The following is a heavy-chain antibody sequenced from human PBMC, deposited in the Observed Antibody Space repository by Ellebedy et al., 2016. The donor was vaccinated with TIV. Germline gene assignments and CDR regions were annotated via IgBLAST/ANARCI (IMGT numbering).Heavy chain of an antibody. CDR3: ARFAEMATIIFDY. CDR1: GYSLSSPAYF. V-gene: IGHV4-39*01. D-gene: IGHD5-24*01. J-gene: IGHJ4*02. Sequence: MPSETLSLTCTVSGYSLSSPAYFWGWLRQPPGTGLEWIGRISYTGRTFYTPSLKRRLTLSVDTSKNQFSLKLSSVTAADTAVYYCARFAEMATIIFDYWGQGTLVTVSS. CDR2: ISYTGRT.